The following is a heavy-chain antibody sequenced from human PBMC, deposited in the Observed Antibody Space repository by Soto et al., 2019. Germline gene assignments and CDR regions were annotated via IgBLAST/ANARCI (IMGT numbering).Heavy chain of an antibody. CDR3: ARVEQQLVWNNWFDP. D-gene: IGHD6-13*01. CDR1: GFTFSSYS. V-gene: IGHV3-21*01. J-gene: IGHJ5*02. CDR2: ISSSSSYI. Sequence: EVQLVESGGGLVKPGGSLRLSCAASGFTFSSYSMNWVRQAPGKGLEWVSSISSSSSYIYYADSVKGRFTISRDNAKNSLYLQMNSLRAEDTAVYYCARVEQQLVWNNWFDPWGQGTLVTVSS.